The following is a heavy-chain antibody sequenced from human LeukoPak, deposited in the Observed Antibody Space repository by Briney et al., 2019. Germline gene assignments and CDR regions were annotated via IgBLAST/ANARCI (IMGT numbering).Heavy chain of an antibody. D-gene: IGHD6-13*01. CDR3: EKEHDSSPTAYDF. Sequence: GGSLRLSCAASGFTFSSYAMHWVRQAPGKGLEWVAVISYDGSNKYYADSVKGRFTISRDNSKNTLYLQMNSLRAEDTAVYYCEKEHDSSPTAYDFWGQGTLVSVSS. CDR2: ISYDGSNK. CDR1: GFTFSSYA. J-gene: IGHJ4*02. V-gene: IGHV3-30-3*01.